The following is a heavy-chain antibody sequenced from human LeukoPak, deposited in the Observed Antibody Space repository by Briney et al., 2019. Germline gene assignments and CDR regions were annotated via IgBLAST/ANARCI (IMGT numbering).Heavy chain of an antibody. D-gene: IGHD6-19*01. Sequence: GASVKVSCTASGYTFTDYYMHWMRQAPGQGPEWMGWMNPTSGGTNYAQKFQGRVTMTRDTSITTAYMELSSLRSDDTAVYYCAPRRVAADKGFDYWGQGTLVTVSS. V-gene: IGHV1-2*02. CDR3: APRRVAADKGFDY. CDR2: MNPTSGGT. CDR1: GYTFTDYY. J-gene: IGHJ4*02.